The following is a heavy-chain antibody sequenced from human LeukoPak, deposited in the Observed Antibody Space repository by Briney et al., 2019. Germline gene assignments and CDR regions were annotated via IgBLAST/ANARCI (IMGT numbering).Heavy chain of an antibody. CDR2: IHYSGSA. CDR3: ARGQWFRAF. Sequence: GSLRLSCAASGFTVSTNYMSWVRQTPGKGLEWIGEIHYSGSATYNPSLKSRVTMSVDTSKNQFSLKMNSVTAADTAVYYCARGQWFRAFWSRGTPVTVSS. CDR1: GFTVSTNY. J-gene: IGHJ4*02. V-gene: IGHV4-4*02. D-gene: IGHD3-10*01.